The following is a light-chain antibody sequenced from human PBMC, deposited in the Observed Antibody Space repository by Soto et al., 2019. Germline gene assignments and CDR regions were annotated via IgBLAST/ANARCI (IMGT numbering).Light chain of an antibody. J-gene: IGKJ1*01. CDR3: QQYGSSPPT. Sequence: EIVLTQSPGTLSLYPGERATLSCRASQSVSNSYLAWYQQKPGQAPRLLIYGASSRATGIPDRFSGSGSGTDFTLTISRLEPEDFAVYYCQQYGSSPPTFGQGTKV. CDR2: GAS. V-gene: IGKV3-20*01. CDR1: QSVSNSY.